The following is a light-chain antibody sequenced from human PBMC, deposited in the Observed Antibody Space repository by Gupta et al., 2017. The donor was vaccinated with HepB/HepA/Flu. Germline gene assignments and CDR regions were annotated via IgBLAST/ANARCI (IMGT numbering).Light chain of an antibody. CDR2: VKN. CDR1: SLRSYY. J-gene: IGLJ2*01. V-gene: IGLV3-19*01. Sequence: SPDLTQHPAVSVACRQTVSITCQGDSLRSYYASWYQQKPAQAPVLVIYVKNNRTSGIPDRFSCSSSGNTDSSTITGAQAEDEDDDVCYSRESSGNRLWVFGGGTKLTVL. CDR3: YSRESSGNRLWV.